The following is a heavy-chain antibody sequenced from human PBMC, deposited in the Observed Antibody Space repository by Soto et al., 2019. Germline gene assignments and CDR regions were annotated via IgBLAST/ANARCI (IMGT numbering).Heavy chain of an antibody. CDR1: GFTFSSYG. D-gene: IGHD3-3*01. V-gene: IGHV3-30*03. Sequence: GGSLRLSCAASGFTFSSYGMHWVRQAPGKGLEWVAVISYDGSNKYYADSVKGRFTISRDNSKNTLYLQMNSLRAEDTAVYYYATAYQYDFWSGYYPHYYYYGMDVWGQGTTVTVSS. J-gene: IGHJ6*02. CDR2: ISYDGSNK. CDR3: ATAYQYDFWSGYYPHYYYYGMDV.